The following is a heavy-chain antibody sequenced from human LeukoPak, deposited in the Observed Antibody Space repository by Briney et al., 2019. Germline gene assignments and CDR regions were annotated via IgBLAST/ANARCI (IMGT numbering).Heavy chain of an antibody. J-gene: IGHJ5*02. CDR3: AKGTTNWPPRCFDP. V-gene: IGHV3-23*01. D-gene: IGHD1-1*01. Sequence: PGGSLRLSCVASGFIFSNYAMNWVRQAPGKGLGWVSTTSPSGGVTYNADSVKGRFTISRDNSKNTLYLQMNTLRGEDTAVYYCAKGTTNWPPRCFDPWGQGTLVTVSS. CDR1: GFIFSNYA. CDR2: TSPSGGVT.